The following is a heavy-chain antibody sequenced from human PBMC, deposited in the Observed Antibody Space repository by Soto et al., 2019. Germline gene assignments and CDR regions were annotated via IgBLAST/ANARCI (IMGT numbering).Heavy chain of an antibody. CDR2: INSDGSST. CDR1: GFTFSSYW. J-gene: IGHJ6*02. V-gene: IGHV3-74*01. CDR3: ARDLTYLNCSGGSCYSYTYYYYGMDV. D-gene: IGHD2-15*01. Sequence: GGSLRLSCAASGFTFSSYWMHWVRQAPGKGLVWVSRINSDGSSTSYADSVKGRFTISRDNAKNTLYLQMNSLRAEDTAVYYCARDLTYLNCSGGSCYSYTYYYYGMDVWGQGTTVTVSS.